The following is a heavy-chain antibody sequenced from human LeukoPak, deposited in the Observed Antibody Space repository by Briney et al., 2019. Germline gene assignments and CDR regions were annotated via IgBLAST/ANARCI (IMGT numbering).Heavy chain of an antibody. V-gene: IGHV4-34*01. CDR1: GGSLSGYY. CDR3: ARGPYWTIAARPMDY. J-gene: IGHJ4*02. CDR2: INHSGST. D-gene: IGHD6-6*01. Sequence: PSETLSLTCAASGGSLSGYYWNWIRQPPGKGLEWIGEINHSGSTNYNPSLRSRVTISVDTSKNQFSLKVSSVTAADTAVYYCARGPYWTIAARPMDYWGQGTLVTVSS.